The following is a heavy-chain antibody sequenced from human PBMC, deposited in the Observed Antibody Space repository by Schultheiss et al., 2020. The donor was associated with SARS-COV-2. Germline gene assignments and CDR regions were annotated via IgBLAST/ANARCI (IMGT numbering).Heavy chain of an antibody. V-gene: IGHV4-61*01. CDR2: IYYSGST. J-gene: IGHJ6*02. CDR1: GGSVSSGSYY. Sequence: SETLSLTCTVSGGSVSSGSYYWSWIRQPPGKGLEWIGYIYYSGSTNYNPSLKSRVTISVDTSKNQFSLKLSSVTAADTAVYYCARGPRSRGRYYYYGMDVWGQGTTVTVSS. CDR3: ARGPRSRGRYYYYGMDV. D-gene: IGHD6-13*01.